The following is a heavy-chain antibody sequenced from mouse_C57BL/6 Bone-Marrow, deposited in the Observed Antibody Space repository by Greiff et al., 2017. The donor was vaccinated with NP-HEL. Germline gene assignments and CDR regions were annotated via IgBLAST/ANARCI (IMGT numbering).Heavy chain of an antibody. CDR2: IDPSDSYT. CDR3: APGAFDY. CDR1: GYTFTSYW. J-gene: IGHJ2*01. V-gene: IGHV1-50*01. D-gene: IGHD4-1*01. Sequence: QVQLQQPGAELVKPGASVKLSCKASGYTFTSYWMQWVKQRPGQGLEWIGEIDPSDSYTNYNQTFKGKATLTVDTSSSTAYMQLSSLTSEDSAVYCCAPGAFDYWGQGTTLTVSS.